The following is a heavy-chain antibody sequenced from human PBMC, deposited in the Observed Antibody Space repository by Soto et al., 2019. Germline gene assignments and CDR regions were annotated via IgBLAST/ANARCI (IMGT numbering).Heavy chain of an antibody. Sequence: EVQLVESGGGLVKPGGSLRLSCAASGFTFSDYSMIWVRQAPGQGLEWVSCISTTSTYIYYAASMKGRFTISRDNAKNSLFLQMDSLRAEDTAVYYCARAFKSEILTSYYGMDVWGQGTTVTVSS. CDR2: ISTTSTYI. J-gene: IGHJ6*02. V-gene: IGHV3-21*01. CDR3: ARAFKSEILTSYYGMDV. CDR1: GFTFSDYS.